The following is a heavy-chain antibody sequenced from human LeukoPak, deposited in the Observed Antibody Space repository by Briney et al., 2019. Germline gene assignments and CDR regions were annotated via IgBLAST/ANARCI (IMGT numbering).Heavy chain of an antibody. J-gene: IGHJ4*02. CDR3: ASLRYFDCLFLFDY. V-gene: IGHV4-38-2*01. Sequence: SETLSLTCAVSGYSISSGYYWGCIRQPPGKGLEWIGSIYHSGSTYYNPSLKSRVTISVDTSKNQFSLKLSSATAADTAVYYCASLRYFDCLFLFDYWGQGTLVTVSS. CDR2: IYHSGST. CDR1: GYSISSGYY. D-gene: IGHD3-9*01.